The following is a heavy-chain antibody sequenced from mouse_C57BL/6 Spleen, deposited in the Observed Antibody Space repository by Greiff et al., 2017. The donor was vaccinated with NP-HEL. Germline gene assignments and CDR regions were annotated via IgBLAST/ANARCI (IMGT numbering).Heavy chain of an antibody. CDR3: ARYYSNADYYAMDY. V-gene: IGHV1-26*01. CDR2: INPNNGGT. D-gene: IGHD2-5*01. J-gene: IGHJ4*01. Sequence: EVQLQQSGPELVKPGASVKISCKASGYTFTDYYMNWVKQSHGKSLEWIGDINPNNGGTSYNQKFKGKATLTVDKSSSTAYMELRSLTSEDSAVYYCARYYSNADYYAMDYWGKGTSVTVSS. CDR1: GYTFTDYY.